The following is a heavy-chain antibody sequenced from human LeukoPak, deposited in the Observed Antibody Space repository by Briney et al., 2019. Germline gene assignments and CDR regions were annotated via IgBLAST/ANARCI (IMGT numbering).Heavy chain of an antibody. J-gene: IGHJ4*02. D-gene: IGHD3-10*01. CDR2: ISSNGGST. Sequence: GGSLRLSCSGSGFTFSSSDMHWVRQAPGKGLEFVSAISSNGGSTYNADSVKGRFTISRDNSKNTLFLQMSSLRAEDTAVYYCVKGGSDYWGQGTLVTVSS. CDR1: GFTFSSSD. CDR3: VKGGSDY. V-gene: IGHV3-64D*06.